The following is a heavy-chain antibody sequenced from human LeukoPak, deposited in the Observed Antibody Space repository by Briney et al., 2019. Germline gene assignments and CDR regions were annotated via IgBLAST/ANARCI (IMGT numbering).Heavy chain of an antibody. V-gene: IGHV5-51*01. CDR1: GYTFNNYW. CDR2: IYPGDSDT. D-gene: IGHD5-18*01. CDR3: ARRANRGYIYGTDF. Sequence: GESLKISCQGSGYTFNNYWIGWVRQMPGKGLEWMGIIYPGDSDTRYSPSFGGQVTISADKSTSTAYLQWSSLKASDTAMYYCARRANRGYIYGTDFWGQGTLVTVSS. J-gene: IGHJ4*02.